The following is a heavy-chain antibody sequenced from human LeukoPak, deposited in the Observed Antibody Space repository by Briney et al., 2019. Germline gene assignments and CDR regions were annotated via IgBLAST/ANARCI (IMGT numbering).Heavy chain of an antibody. V-gene: IGHV4-4*07. CDR1: GGSISSYY. J-gene: IGHJ6*02. D-gene: IGHD6-19*01. CDR3: ARSGRVAENYYYYGMDV. CDR2: VSLSGST. Sequence: ASETLSLTCTVSGGSISSYYWSWIRQPAGKRLEWIGRVSLSGSTNYNPSVKSRVTMSVDTSKNQFSLKLYSVTAADTAVYYCARSGRVAENYYYYGMDVWGQGTTVTVSS.